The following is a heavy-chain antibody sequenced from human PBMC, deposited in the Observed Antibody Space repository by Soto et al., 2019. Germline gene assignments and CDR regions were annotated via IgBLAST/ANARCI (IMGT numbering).Heavy chain of an antibody. D-gene: IGHD5-12*01. J-gene: IGHJ3*02. Sequence: PGESLKISCKGSGYSFTSYWIGWVRQMPGKGLEWMGIIYPGDSDTRYSPSFQGQVTISADKSISTAYLQWSSLKASDTAMYYCARDWDGYNGKPDAFDIWGQGTMVTVSS. CDR2: IYPGDSDT. CDR3: ARDWDGYNGKPDAFDI. V-gene: IGHV5-51*01. CDR1: GYSFTSYW.